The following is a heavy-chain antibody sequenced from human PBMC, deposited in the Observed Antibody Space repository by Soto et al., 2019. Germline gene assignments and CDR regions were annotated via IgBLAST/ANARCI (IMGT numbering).Heavy chain of an antibody. Sequence: PSETLSLTCAVYGESLTGYYWSWIRQSTGKGLEWIREINHSGTASYNPSIKSRTTISLDTSKKQISLKRSSLTAAVTALYYCARARTGRGNRWARRDYNVDVWGQGTKVS. CDR2: INHSGTA. V-gene: IGHV4-34*01. CDR1: GESLTGYY. CDR3: ARARTGRGNRWARRDYNVDV. J-gene: IGHJ6*02. D-gene: IGHD4-17*01.